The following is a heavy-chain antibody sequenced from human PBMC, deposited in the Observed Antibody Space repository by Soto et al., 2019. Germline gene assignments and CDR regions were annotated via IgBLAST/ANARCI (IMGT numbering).Heavy chain of an antibody. D-gene: IGHD2-8*01. CDR2: IIPMFNTT. Sequence: QVQLVQSGAEVKKPGSSVKVSCKASGGNFSTHAISWVRQAPGQGLVWMGGIIPMFNTTISAQKFQGRVTITADEYTSTAYMELGSRRSKATAVNYCAIDAYARGSLDYWGQGTLVTVSS. CDR3: AIDAYARGSLDY. CDR1: GGNFSTHA. V-gene: IGHV1-69*01. J-gene: IGHJ4*02.